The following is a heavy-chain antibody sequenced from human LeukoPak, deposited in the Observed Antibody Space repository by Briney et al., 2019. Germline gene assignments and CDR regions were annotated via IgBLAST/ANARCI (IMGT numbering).Heavy chain of an antibody. J-gene: IGHJ4*02. Sequence: ASVKLSCKASGYTFTGYYMHWVRQAPGQGLEWMGWSNPNCGGTNYAQKFQGGVTMTRDTSISTAYMELSRLRADYTAGYYCARRYYDSSGYPADYWGQGTMVTVSS. V-gene: IGHV1-2*02. CDR3: ARRYYDSSGYPADY. CDR1: GYTFTGYY. CDR2: SNPNCGGT. D-gene: IGHD3-22*01.